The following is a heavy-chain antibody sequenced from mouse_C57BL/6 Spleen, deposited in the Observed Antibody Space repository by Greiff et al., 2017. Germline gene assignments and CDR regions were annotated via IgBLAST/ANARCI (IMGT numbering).Heavy chain of an antibody. CDR1: GYTFTSYW. D-gene: IGHD1-1*01. CDR2: IDPSDSYT. CDR3: ARWGYGSSWDY. V-gene: IGHV1-50*01. J-gene: IGHJ2*01. Sequence: VQLQQPGAELVKPGASVKLSCKASGYTFTSYWMQWVKQRPGQGLEWIGEIDPSDSYTNYNQKFKGKATLPVDTASSTAYMQLSSLTSEDSAVYYCARWGYGSSWDYWGQGTTLTVSS.